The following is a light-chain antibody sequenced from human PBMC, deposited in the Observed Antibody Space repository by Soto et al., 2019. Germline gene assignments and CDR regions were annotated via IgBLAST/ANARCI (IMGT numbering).Light chain of an antibody. J-gene: IGKJ1*01. CDR1: QSIRNW. V-gene: IGKV1-5*01. CDR2: DAS. CDR3: QQYNSYSPWT. Sequence: DIQMTQSPSTLSASVGDRVTITCRASQSIRNWLAWYQQKPGKAPKVLIYDASSLQSGVPSRFSGSGSGTEFTLTISSLQPEDFAIYYCQQYNSYSPWTFGQGTKVDIK.